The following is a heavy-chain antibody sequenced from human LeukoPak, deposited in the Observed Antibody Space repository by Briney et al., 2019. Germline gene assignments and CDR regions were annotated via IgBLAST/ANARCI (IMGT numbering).Heavy chain of an antibody. Sequence: PGGSLRLSCAASGFTFSSYAMSWVRQAPGKGLEWVSAISGSGGSTYYADSVKGRFTISRDNSKNTLYLQMNSLRAEDTAVYYCAKTWSGWYQGAVDYWGQGTLVTVSS. CDR2: ISGSGGST. CDR3: AKTWSGWYQGAVDY. V-gene: IGHV3-23*01. CDR1: GFTFSSYA. J-gene: IGHJ4*02. D-gene: IGHD6-19*01.